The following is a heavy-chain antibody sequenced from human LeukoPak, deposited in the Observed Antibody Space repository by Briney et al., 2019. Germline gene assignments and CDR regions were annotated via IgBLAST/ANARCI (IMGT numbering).Heavy chain of an antibody. CDR2: INPNSGGT. D-gene: IGHD5-18*01. CDR1: GYTFTGYY. Sequence: ASVKVSCRASGYTFTGYYIHWVRQAPGQGLEWMGWINPNSGGTNYAHKFQGRVTMTRDTSMSTAYMELSGLRSDDTAVYYCARGGIQLWRENAFDYWGQGTLVTVSS. J-gene: IGHJ4*02. CDR3: ARGGIQLWRENAFDY. V-gene: IGHV1-2*02.